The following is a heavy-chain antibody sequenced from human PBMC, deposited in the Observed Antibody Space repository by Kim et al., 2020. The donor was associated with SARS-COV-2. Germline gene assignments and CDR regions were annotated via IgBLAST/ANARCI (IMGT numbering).Heavy chain of an antibody. CDR1: GFTFGDYA. J-gene: IGHJ4*02. CDR2: ISWNSGSI. Sequence: GGSLRLSCAASGFTFGDYAMHWVRQAPGKGLEWVLGISWNSGSIGYADSVKGRFTISRDNAKNSLYLQMNSLRAEDTALYYCPKAHGAAGTEEGYYFDYWGQGTLVTVSS. V-gene: IGHV3-9*01. D-gene: IGHD1-1*01. CDR3: PKAHGAAGTEEGYYFDY.